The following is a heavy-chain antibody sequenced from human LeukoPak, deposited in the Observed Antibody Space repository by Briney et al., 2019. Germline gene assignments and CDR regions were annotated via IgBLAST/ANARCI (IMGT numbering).Heavy chain of an antibody. D-gene: IGHD6-19*01. CDR3: ARHSGRSSGWYRGGDWFDP. V-gene: IGHV4-39*01. J-gene: IGHJ5*02. CDR1: GGSISSSSYY. CDR2: IYYSGST. Sequence: SETLSLTCTVSGGSISSSSYYWGWTRQPPGKGLEWIGSIYYSGSTYYNPSLKSRVTISVDTSKNQFSLKLSSVTAADTAVYYCARHSGRSSGWYRGGDWFDPWGQGTLVTVSS.